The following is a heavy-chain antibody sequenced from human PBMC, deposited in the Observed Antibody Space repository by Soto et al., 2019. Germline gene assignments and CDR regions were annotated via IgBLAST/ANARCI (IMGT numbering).Heavy chain of an antibody. CDR3: TRNSGRYPFDY. D-gene: IGHD1-26*01. V-gene: IGHV3-49*03. J-gene: IGHJ4*02. CDR1: GFAYGDYA. CDR2: IRSKAYGGTT. Sequence: GGSLRLSCTASGFAYGDYAMSWFRQAPGKGLKWVGFIRSKAYGGTTEYAASVKGRFTISRDDSKSIAYLQMNSLKTEDTAVYYCTRNSGRYPFDYWGQGTLVTV.